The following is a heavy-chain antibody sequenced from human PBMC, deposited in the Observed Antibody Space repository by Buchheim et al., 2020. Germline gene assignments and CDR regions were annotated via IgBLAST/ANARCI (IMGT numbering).Heavy chain of an antibody. J-gene: IGHJ4*02. CDR3: ARGDQVVLRYFDY. Sequence: QVQLVESGGGLVKPGGSLRLSCVGSGFTFSDHYMSWIRQAPGKGLEWVSYISRSGNSIHYADSVKGRFTISRDDAKNSLYLQMNSLRAEDTAVYYCARGDQVVLRYFDYWGQGTL. D-gene: IGHD6-6*01. V-gene: IGHV3-11*01. CDR1: GFTFSDHY. CDR2: ISRSGNSI.